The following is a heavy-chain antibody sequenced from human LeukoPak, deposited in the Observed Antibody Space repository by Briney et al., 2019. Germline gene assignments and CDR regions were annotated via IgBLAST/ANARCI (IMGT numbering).Heavy chain of an antibody. D-gene: IGHD3-22*01. CDR3: AKVANTMIAVVSADFDY. CDR1: GFTFSSYA. J-gene: IGHJ4*02. V-gene: IGHV3-23*01. CDR2: ISGSGGST. Sequence: PGGSLRLSCAASGFTFSSYAMSWVRQAPGKGLEWVSAISGSGGSTYYADSVKGRFTISRDNSKNTLYLQMNSLRAEDTAVYYCAKVANTMIAVVSADFDYWGQGTLVTVSS.